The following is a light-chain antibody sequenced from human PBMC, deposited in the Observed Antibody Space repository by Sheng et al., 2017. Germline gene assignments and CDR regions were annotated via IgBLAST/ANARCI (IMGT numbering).Light chain of an antibody. CDR2: GAS. V-gene: IGKV3-15*01. J-gene: IGKJ3*01. Sequence: EIVMTQSPATLSVSPGERATLSCRASQSVGNKLAWYQQKPGQPPRLLMYGASARATGIPARFIASGSGTEFTLTISSLQSEDFAVYYCQQYNNWPPIFTFGPGTKVDI. CDR3: QQYNNWPPIFT. CDR1: QSVGNK.